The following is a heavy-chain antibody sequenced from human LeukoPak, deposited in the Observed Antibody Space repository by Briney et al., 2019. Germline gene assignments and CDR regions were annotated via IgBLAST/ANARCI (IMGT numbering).Heavy chain of an antibody. CDR3: AKRGATDWYHLDAFDI. D-gene: IGHD3-9*01. V-gene: IGHV5-51*01. CDR2: IYPGDSDT. CDR1: GYSFTTYW. Sequence: GESLKISCKASGYSFTTYWIGWVRQVPGKGLEWMGIIYPGDSDTRYRPSFQGQVTISADKSITTAYLQWSSLKASDTAMYYCAKRGATDWYHLDAFDIWGQGTMVTVSS. J-gene: IGHJ3*02.